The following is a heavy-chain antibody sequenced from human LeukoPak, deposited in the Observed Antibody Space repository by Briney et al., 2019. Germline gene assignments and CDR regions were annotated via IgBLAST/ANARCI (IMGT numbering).Heavy chain of an antibody. CDR1: GYTFTSYG. J-gene: IGHJ4*02. V-gene: IGHV1-18*01. CDR2: ISAYNGNT. CDR3: ARDSKWAYYYDSSGYYPYAY. Sequence: GASVKVSCKASGYTFTSYGISWVRQAPGQGLEWMGWISAYNGNTNYAQKLQGRVTMTTDTSTSTAYMELRSLRSDDTAEYYCARDSKWAYYYDSSGYYPYAYWGQGTLVTVSS. D-gene: IGHD3-22*01.